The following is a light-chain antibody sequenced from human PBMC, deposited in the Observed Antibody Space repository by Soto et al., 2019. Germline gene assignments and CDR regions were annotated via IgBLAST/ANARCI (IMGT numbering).Light chain of an antibody. J-gene: IGKJ2*01. CDR2: WAS. V-gene: IGKV4-1*01. CDR3: QQYFETPYT. Sequence: IVMTQSPESLAVSLGDRATLNCKSSQSLLYSSSNKNYLAWYQQKPGQPPKLLIYWASSRESGVPDRFSGSGSGTDFTLTINSLQSEDVAVYYCQQYFETPYTFGQGTRLEFK. CDR1: QSLLYSSSNKNY.